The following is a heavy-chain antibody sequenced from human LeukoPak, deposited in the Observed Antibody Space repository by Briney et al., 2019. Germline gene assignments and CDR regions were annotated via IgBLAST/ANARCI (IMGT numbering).Heavy chain of an antibody. CDR2: IIPIFGTA. CDR3: AREGTGTDFEY. CDR1: GGTFSSYA. Sequence: ASVKVSCKASGGTFSSYAISWVRQAPGPGLEWMGRIIPIFGTANYAQKFQGRVTITADKSTSTAYMELSSLRSEDTAVYYCAREGTGTDFEYWGQGTLVTVSS. D-gene: IGHD1-1*01. J-gene: IGHJ4*02. V-gene: IGHV1-69*06.